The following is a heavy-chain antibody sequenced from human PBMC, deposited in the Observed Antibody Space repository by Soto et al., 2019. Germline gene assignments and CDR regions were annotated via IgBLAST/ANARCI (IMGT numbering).Heavy chain of an antibody. CDR3: TVLGSALSG. Sequence: GGSLRLSCAASGFTFSSYAMSWVRQAPGKGLEWVSSISGSSGGTCYADSVKGRFTISRDNAKNSLYLQMNSLRVEDTALYYCTVLGSALSGWGQGTLVTVSS. CDR1: GFTFSSYA. CDR2: ISGSSGGT. V-gene: IGHV3-23*01. J-gene: IGHJ4*02. D-gene: IGHD4-4*01.